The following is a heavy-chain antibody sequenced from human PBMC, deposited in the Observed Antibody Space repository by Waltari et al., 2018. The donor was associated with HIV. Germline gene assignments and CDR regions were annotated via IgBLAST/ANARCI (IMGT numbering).Heavy chain of an antibody. Sequence: QVQLQESGPGLVKPSETLSLTCAVSGYSISSGSYWGWLRQPPGKGRGWIGSIYHSGSTYYNPSLKSRVTISVDTSKNQFSLKLSSVTAADTAVYYCARVSNLNYGSGRETRGVPYYFDYWGQGTLVTVSS. CDR2: IYHSGST. D-gene: IGHD3-10*01. CDR1: GYSISSGSY. V-gene: IGHV4-38-2*01. CDR3: ARVSNLNYGSGRETRGVPYYFDY. J-gene: IGHJ4*02.